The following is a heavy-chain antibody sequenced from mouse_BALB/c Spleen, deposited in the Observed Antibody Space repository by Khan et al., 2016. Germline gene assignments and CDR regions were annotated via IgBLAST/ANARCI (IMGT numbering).Heavy chain of an antibody. CDR3: AKEGATGVDY. CDR2: ISYSGST. D-gene: IGHD4-1*01. Sequence: EVQLQESGPGLVKPSQSLSLTCTVTAYSITSDYAWNWIRQFPGNKLEWMGYISYSGSTSYNPSLKSRISITRDTSKNQFFLQLNSVTTEDTATYYCAKEGATGVDYWGQGTTLTVSS. CDR1: AYSITSDYA. V-gene: IGHV3-2*02. J-gene: IGHJ2*01.